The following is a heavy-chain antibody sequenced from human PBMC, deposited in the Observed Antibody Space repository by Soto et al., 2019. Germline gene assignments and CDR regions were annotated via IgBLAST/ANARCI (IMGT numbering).Heavy chain of an antibody. Sequence: GGSLRLSCAASGFTFNNAWMNWVRQAPGKGLEWVGRIKSKADGGTRDYAVPVKGRFTISGDDSTNTLFLQMNSLKSEDTAVYYCTPQKYCSGGSCYSGWLDPWGQGTLVTVSS. CDR2: IKSKADGGTR. D-gene: IGHD2-15*01. V-gene: IGHV3-15*07. CDR3: TPQKYCSGGSCYSGWLDP. CDR1: GFTFNNAW. J-gene: IGHJ5*02.